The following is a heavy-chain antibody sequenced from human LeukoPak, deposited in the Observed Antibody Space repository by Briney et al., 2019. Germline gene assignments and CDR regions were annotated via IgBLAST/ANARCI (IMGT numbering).Heavy chain of an antibody. J-gene: IGHJ5*02. CDR3: ARGGCTNGVCYRNWFDP. CDR2: INHSGST. D-gene: IGHD2-8*01. CDR1: GGSFSGYY. V-gene: IGHV4-34*01. Sequence: PSETLSLTCAVSGGSFSGYYWSWIRQPPGKGLEWIGEINHSGSTNYNPSLKSRVTISVDTSKNQFSLKLSSVTAADTAVYYCARGGCTNGVCYRNWFDPWGQGTLVTVSS.